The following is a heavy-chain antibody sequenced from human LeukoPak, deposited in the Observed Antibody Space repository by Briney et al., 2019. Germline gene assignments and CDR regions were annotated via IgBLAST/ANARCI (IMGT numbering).Heavy chain of an antibody. D-gene: IGHD6-13*01. CDR1: GDSVSSNSAA. V-gene: IGHV6-1*01. CDR3: ARDLESYSSSWYYFDY. Sequence: SQTLSLTCAISGDSVSSNSAAWNWIRQSPSRILEWLGRTYYRSKWYDDYAVSVKSRITINPDTSKNQISLQLNSMTPEDTAVYYCARDLESYSSSWYYFDYWGQGTLVTVSS. J-gene: IGHJ4*02. CDR2: TYYRSKWYD.